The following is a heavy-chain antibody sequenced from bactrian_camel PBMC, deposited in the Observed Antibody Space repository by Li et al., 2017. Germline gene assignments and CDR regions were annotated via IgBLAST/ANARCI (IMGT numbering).Heavy chain of an antibody. CDR1: GVTNSNNC. D-gene: IGHD2*01. J-gene: IGHJ4*01. CDR2: IYTGGDGT. V-gene: IGHV3S54*01. Sequence: HVQLVASGGGSVQAGGSLRLSCVATGVTNSNNCMGWLRQTPGKKREGVAGIYTGGDGTFYYANSVKGRFTISQDNTENTLYLQMDSLKPEDTAVYYCAAFSCVAGSFPTLNERTYNYWGQGTQVTVS. CDR3: AAFSCVAGSFPTLNERTYNY.